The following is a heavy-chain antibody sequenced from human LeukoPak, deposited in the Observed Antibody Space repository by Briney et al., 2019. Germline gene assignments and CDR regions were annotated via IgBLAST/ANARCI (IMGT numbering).Heavy chain of an antibody. Sequence: GGSLRLSCAASGFSFTTIGMHWVRQAPGKGLEWVGFIWHDGTTKQYADSVKGRFTIARDNSKNTLYLQMNSLRAEDTAVYYCAGIQLWSPFDYWGQGTLVTVSS. D-gene: IGHD5-18*01. CDR3: AGIQLWSPFDY. CDR1: GFSFTTIG. CDR2: IWHDGTTK. V-gene: IGHV3-30*02. J-gene: IGHJ4*02.